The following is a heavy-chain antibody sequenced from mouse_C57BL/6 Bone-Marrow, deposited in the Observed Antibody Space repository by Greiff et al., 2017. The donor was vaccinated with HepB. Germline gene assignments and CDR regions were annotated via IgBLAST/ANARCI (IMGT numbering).Heavy chain of an antibody. CDR2: ISNGGGST. Sequence: DVMLVESGGGLVQPGGSLKLSCAASGFTFSDYYMYWVRQTPEKRLEWVAYISNGGGSTYYPDTVKGRFTISRDNAKNTLYLQMSRLKSEDTAMYYCARPYYIFQAWFADWGQGTLVTVSA. V-gene: IGHV5-12*01. J-gene: IGHJ3*01. CDR3: ARPYYIFQAWFAD. D-gene: IGHD2-12*01. CDR1: GFTFSDYY.